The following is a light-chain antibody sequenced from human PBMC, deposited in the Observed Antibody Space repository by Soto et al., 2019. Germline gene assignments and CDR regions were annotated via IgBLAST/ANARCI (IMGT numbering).Light chain of an antibody. J-gene: IGKJ4*02. CDR3: QQYYTTPLT. CDR2: WAF. Sequence: IVMTQSTDSLAVSLREIATINCKSSQSVLSSSINKNYLVWYQQKPGQPPKLLIYWAFTRESGVPDRFSGSGAGTDFTLTSSSLQAEDVAHYYCQQYYTTPLTCGGGTKVEIK. V-gene: IGKV4-1*01. CDR1: QSVLSSSINKNY.